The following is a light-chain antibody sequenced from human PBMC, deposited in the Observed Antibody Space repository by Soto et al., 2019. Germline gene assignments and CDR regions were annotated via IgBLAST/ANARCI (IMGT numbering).Light chain of an antibody. CDR2: NDD. CDR3: AAWDDSLDGPWV. CDR1: TSNIGRNS. J-gene: IGLJ3*02. Sequence: QSVLTQPPSASGTPGQRVTISCSGSTSNIGRNSVTWYQHLPGTAPKLLIHNDDQRPSGVPDRFSGSRSGTSGSLVISGLQSADEGDYYWAAWDDSLDGPWVFGGGTKLTVL. V-gene: IGLV1-44*01.